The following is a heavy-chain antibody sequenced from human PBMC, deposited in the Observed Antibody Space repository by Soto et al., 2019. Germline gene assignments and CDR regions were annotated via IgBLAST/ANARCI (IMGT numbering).Heavy chain of an antibody. CDR3: ARESSSWYELDY. CDR1: GGSISSYY. CDR2: IYYSGST. V-gene: IGHV4-59*01. D-gene: IGHD6-13*01. J-gene: IGHJ4*02. Sequence: PSETLSLTCTVSGGSISSYYWSWIRQPPGKGLEWIGYIYYSGSTNYNPSLKSRVTISVDTSKNQFSLKLSSVTAADTVVYYCARESSSWYELDYWGQGTLVTVSS.